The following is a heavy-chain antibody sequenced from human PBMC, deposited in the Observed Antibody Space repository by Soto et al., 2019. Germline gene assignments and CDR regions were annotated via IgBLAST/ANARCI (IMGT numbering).Heavy chain of an antibody. J-gene: IGHJ4*02. V-gene: IGHV5-51*01. D-gene: IGHD3-3*01. CDR3: ARGGVSTHTFDY. CDR1: GYNFAGYW. CDR2: IYPSDSDT. Sequence: PGESLKISCKGPGYNFAGYWIAWVRQMPGKGLELMGIIYPSDSDTRYTPSVHGQVTSSADKTNSSAYLQWSSLRASDTAMYYCARGGVSTHTFDYWGQGTPVTVSS.